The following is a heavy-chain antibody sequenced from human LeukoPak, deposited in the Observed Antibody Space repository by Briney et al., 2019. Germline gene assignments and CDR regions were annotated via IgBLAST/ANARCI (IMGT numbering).Heavy chain of an antibody. V-gene: IGHV1-18*01. CDR1: GCTFTSYG. J-gene: IGHJ4*02. D-gene: IGHD2-2*01. CDR3: ATGYCSSTSCYQLDY. CDR2: ISAYNGNT. Sequence: ASVKVSCKASGCTFTSYGISWVRQAPGQGLEWMGWISAYNGNTNYAQKLQGRVTMTTDTSTSTAYMELRSLRSDDTAVYYCATGYCSSTSCYQLDYWGQGTLVTVSS.